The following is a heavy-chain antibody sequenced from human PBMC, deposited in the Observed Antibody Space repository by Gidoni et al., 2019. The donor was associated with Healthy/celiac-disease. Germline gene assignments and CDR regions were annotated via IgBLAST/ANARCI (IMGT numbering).Heavy chain of an antibody. V-gene: IGHV3-30*18. Sequence: QVQLVESGGGVVQPGRSLRLSCAASGFTFSSYGMHWVRQAPGKGLEWVAVISYDGSNKYYADSVKGRFTISRDNSKNTLYLQMNSLRAEDTAVYYCAKDQAPTVTNFDYWGQGTLVTVSS. J-gene: IGHJ4*02. CDR1: GFTFSSYG. D-gene: IGHD4-17*01. CDR2: ISYDGSNK. CDR3: AKDQAPTVTNFDY.